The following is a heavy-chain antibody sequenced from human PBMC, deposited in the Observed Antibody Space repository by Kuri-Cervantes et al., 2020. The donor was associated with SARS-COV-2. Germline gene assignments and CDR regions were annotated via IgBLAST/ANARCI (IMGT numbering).Heavy chain of an antibody. CDR3: ARGYYDSSGYPLGWYFDL. D-gene: IGHD3-22*01. CDR2: IGTAGDT. CDR1: GFTFSSYD. V-gene: IGHV3-13*04. J-gene: IGHJ2*01. Sequence: GESLKISCAASGFTFSSYDIHWVRQATGKGLEWVSAIGTAGDTYYPGSVKGRFTISRENAKNSLYLQMNSLRAGDTAVYYCARGYYDSSGYPLGWYFDLWGRGTLVTVSS.